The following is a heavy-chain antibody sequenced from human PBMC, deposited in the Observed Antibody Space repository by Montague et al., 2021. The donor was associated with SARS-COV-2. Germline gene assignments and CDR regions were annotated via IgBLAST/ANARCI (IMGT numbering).Heavy chain of an antibody. Sequence: SQTLSLTCTVSGGSISSGDYYWNWIRQPPGKGLEWIAYTNNNDRTNYNPSLESRVSVSVDTSKNQFSLRLSSVTAADTAVYYCARIGGWSSAFWGQGTLVTVSS. V-gene: IGHV4-30-4*01. D-gene: IGHD1-26*01. CDR3: ARIGGWSSAF. J-gene: IGHJ4*02. CDR2: TNNNDRT. CDR1: GGSISSGDYY.